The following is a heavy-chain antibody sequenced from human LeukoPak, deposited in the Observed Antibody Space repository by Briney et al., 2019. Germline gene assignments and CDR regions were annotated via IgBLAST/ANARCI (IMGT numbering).Heavy chain of an antibody. Sequence: GGSLRLSCVGSRFSLDDYAMHWVRQVPGKGLEWVSSISWDSGSQAYADSVRGRFTISRDNAKNSLYLQMNSLRPEDTAFYYCIKDMGFDLLKDAFHVWGQGTLVTVSS. CDR1: RFSLDDYA. CDR3: IKDMGFDLLKDAFHV. D-gene: IGHD3-9*01. J-gene: IGHJ3*01. CDR2: ISWDSGSQ. V-gene: IGHV3-9*01.